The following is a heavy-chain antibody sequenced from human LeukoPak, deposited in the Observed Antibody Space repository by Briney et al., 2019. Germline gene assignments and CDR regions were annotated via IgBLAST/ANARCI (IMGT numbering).Heavy chain of an antibody. J-gene: IGHJ4*02. CDR2: IYTSVRT. CDR3: LRDRGYGGHSGPFDF. D-gene: IGHD4-23*01. CDR1: GGSVSTGSYY. Sequence: SETLSLTCTVSGGSVSTGSYYWTWIRQPAGKGLEWIGRIYTSVRTNYNPSLESRVTISVDTSKNQFSLSLSSVTAADTAVYYCLRDRGYGGHSGPFDFWGQGNLVTVSS. V-gene: IGHV4-61*02.